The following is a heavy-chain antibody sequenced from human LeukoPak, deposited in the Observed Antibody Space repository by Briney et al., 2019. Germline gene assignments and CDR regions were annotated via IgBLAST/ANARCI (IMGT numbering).Heavy chain of an antibody. CDR3: ARDLWDSSGYTYYYYGMDV. Sequence: GASVKVSCTASGYTFTRYYMHWVRQAPGQGLEWMGIINPSGGSTSYAQNSQGRVTMTRDTSTSTVYMQLTSLRSEDTAVYYCARDLWDSSGYTYYYYGMDVWGQGTKVTVSS. CDR1: GYTFTRYY. D-gene: IGHD3-22*01. V-gene: IGHV1-46*01. J-gene: IGHJ6*02. CDR2: INPSGGST.